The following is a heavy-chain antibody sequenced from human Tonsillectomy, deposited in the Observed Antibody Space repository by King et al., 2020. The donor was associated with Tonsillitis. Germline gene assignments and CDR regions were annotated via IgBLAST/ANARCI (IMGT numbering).Heavy chain of an antibody. D-gene: IGHD6-19*01. J-gene: IGHJ4*02. V-gene: IGHV3-48*04. CDR3: ARSVAGRFDY. Sequence: VQLVESGGGVVQPGDSLRLSCAASGFTFSVYSMNWVRQAPGKGLEWISYMTSDTITIYYADPLRGRFTISRDNAKNSLYLEMSSLRAGDTAVYYCARSVAGRFDYWGQGTRVTVSS. CDR2: MTSDTITI. CDR1: GFTFSVYS.